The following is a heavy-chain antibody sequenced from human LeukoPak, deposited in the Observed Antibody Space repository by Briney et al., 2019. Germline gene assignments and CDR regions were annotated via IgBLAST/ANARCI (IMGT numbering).Heavy chain of an antibody. V-gene: IGHV1-46*03. D-gene: IGHD3-10*01. CDR1: GYTFTSYY. J-gene: IGHJ4*02. CDR3: ARARHGSGSQYYFDY. CDR2: INPSGGST. Sequence: ASVKVSCKASGYTFTSYYMHWVRQAHGQGLEWMGIINPSGGSTSYAQKFQGRVTMTRDTSTSTVYMELSSLRSEDTAVYYCARARHGSGSQYYFDYWGQGTLVTVSS.